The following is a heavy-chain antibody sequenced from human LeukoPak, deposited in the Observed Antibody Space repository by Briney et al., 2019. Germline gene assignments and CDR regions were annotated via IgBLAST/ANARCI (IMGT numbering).Heavy chain of an antibody. D-gene: IGHD2-15*01. CDR1: GASIRSGDYC. Sequence: SQTLSLTCTVSGASIRSGDYCWSWIRQPPGKGLEWIGYIYDSGSTYYNPSLKSRITISVDTSVNRFSLKLSSVTATDTAVYYCARDCSGGSCYGAFDIWGQGTMVTVSS. CDR3: ARDCSGGSCYGAFDI. V-gene: IGHV4-30-4*01. CDR2: IYDSGST. J-gene: IGHJ3*02.